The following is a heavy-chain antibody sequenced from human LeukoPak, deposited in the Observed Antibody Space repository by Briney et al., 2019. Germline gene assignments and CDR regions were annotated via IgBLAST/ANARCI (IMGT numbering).Heavy chain of an antibody. Sequence: GGSLRLSCAASEFTFGNSWMNWFRQAPGKGLEWVAHIKQDGSDTYVDSVKGRFTISRDIAKTSLFLHMNSLTTENSAVYYCAREHSSHFTWGQGTLVTVSS. CDR1: EFTFGNSW. D-gene: IGHD3-3*02. CDR3: AREHSSHFT. J-gene: IGHJ4*02. CDR2: IKQDGSDT. V-gene: IGHV3-7*01.